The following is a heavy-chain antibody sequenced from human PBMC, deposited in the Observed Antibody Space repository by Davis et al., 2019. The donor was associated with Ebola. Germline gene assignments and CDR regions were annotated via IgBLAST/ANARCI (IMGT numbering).Heavy chain of an antibody. CDR3: ARDFDRVRE. CDR2: ISWNSRTI. CDR1: GFSLGDYA. J-gene: IGHJ4*02. Sequence: GGSLRLSCEAFGFSLGDYAMHWVRQSPGKGLEWVSGISWNSRTIGYTDSVKGRFTISRDNAKNTLYLQMNSLQVEDTAIYYCARDFDRVREWGQGTLVTVSS. D-gene: IGHD3-22*01. V-gene: IGHV3-9*01.